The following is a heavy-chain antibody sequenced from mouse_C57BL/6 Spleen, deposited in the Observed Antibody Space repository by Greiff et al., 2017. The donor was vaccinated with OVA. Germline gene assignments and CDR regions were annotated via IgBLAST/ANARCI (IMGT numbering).Heavy chain of an antibody. CDR2: IFPGSGST. D-gene: IGHD2-3*01. J-gene: IGHJ4*01. Sequence: VMLVESGPELVKPGASVKISCKASGYTFTDYYINWVKQRPGQGLEWIGWIFPGSGSTYYNEKFKGKATLTVDKSSSTAYMLLSSLTSEDSAVYFCARGGYDGYSYAMDYWGQGTSVTVSS. CDR1: GYTFTDYY. V-gene: IGHV1-75*01. CDR3: ARGGYDGYSYAMDY.